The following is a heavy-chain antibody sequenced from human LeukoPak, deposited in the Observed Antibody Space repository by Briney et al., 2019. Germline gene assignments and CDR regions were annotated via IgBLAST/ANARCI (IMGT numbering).Heavy chain of an antibody. CDR1: GFTFSDYY. V-gene: IGHV3-11*04. J-gene: IGHJ4*02. D-gene: IGHD2-2*02. CDR3: AREGVCSSTSCYTGYFDY. Sequence: RPGGSLRLSCAASGFTFSDYYMSWIRQAPGKGLEWVSYISSSGSTIYYADSVKGRFTISRDNAKNSLYLQMNSLRAEDTAVYYCAREGVCSSTSCYTGYFDYWGQGTLVTVSS. CDR2: ISSSGSTI.